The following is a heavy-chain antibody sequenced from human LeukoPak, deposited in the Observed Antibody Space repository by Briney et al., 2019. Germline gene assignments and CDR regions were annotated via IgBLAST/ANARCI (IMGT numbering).Heavy chain of an antibody. CDR1: GSRFDDHG. V-gene: IGHV3-20*04. CDR3: ARGDSSGWYFDD. Sequence: PGGSLRLSCTAPGSRFDDHGMAWVRQVPGKGLEWVCGINWNGGSTGYADSVKGRFTISRDNAKNSPYLQMNSLRADDTALYYCARGDSSGWYFDDWGQGTLVTVSS. D-gene: IGHD6-19*01. CDR2: INWNGGST. J-gene: IGHJ4*02.